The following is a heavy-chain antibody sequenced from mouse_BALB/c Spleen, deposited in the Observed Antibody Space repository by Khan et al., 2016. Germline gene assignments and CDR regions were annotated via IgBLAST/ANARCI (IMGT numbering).Heavy chain of an antibody. CDR3: ARCYYGWGYFDY. CDR1: GYSITSDYA. J-gene: IGHJ2*01. CDR2: ISYSGST. Sequence: EVQLVESGPGLVKPSQSLSLTCTVTGYSITSDYAWNWIRQFPGNKLEWMGYISYSGSTSYNPSLKSRFSITRDTSKNQFFLQLNSVTTEDTATYYCARCYYGWGYFDYWGQGTTLTVSS. V-gene: IGHV3-2*02. D-gene: IGHD1-2*01.